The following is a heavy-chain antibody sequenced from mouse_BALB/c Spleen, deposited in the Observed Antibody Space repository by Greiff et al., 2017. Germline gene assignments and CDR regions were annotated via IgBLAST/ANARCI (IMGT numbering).Heavy chain of an antibody. Sequence: VQLQQSGAELVRSGASVKLSCTASGFYIKDYYMHWVKQSPEQGLEWMGWIEPENGDAENAPKFQGKDIMTADTSSNTAYLLLSSPTSEDTAVYYCARAGNFAYWGQGTLVTVSA. V-gene: IGHV14-4*02. D-gene: IGHD2-1*01. CDR1: GFYIKDYY. J-gene: IGHJ3*01. CDR3: ARAGNFAY. CDR2: IEPENGDA.